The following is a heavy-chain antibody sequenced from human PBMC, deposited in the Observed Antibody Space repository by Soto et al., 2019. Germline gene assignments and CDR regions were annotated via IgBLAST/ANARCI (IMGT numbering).Heavy chain of an antibody. Sequence: PGGSLRLSCAASGFTFSSYSMSWVRQAPGKGLEWVSGFRTGGDDGTTYYADSVKGRFTISRDNSKNTLFLQMNSLRAEDTAVYYCARDSGYGSGTSVNHYLDYWGHGTLVTVSS. J-gene: IGHJ4*01. CDR2: FRTGGDDGTT. D-gene: IGHD3-10*01. CDR3: ARDSGYGSGTSVNHYLDY. V-gene: IGHV3-23*01. CDR1: GFTFSSYS.